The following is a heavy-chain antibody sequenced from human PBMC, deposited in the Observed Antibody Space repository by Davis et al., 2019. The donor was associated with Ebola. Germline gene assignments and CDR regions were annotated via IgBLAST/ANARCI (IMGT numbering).Heavy chain of an antibody. J-gene: IGHJ4*02. CDR3: ARWAVITPTAWDY. Sequence: AASVKVSCKASGYTFKNYAISWVRQAPGQGLEWMGWISAYNGNTNYAQILQGRVTMTTDTSTSTAYMELRSLKSDDTAVYYCARWAVITPTAWDYWGQGTLVTVSS. CDR2: ISAYNGNT. CDR1: GYTFKNYA. V-gene: IGHV1-18*01. D-gene: IGHD4-23*01.